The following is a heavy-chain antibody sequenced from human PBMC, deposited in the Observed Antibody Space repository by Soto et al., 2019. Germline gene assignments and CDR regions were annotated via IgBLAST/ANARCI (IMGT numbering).Heavy chain of an antibody. CDR2: IYYSGST. Sequence: QVQLQESGPRLVKPSETLSLTCIVSGGSISNYYWSWIRQPPGKGLEWIGCIYYSGSTNYNPSLQSRVTISVDTSKNQFSLKLSSVTAADTAVYYCARAVLPATAPFDYWGQGTLVTVSS. CDR1: GGSISNYY. CDR3: ARAVLPATAPFDY. D-gene: IGHD2-2*01. J-gene: IGHJ4*02. V-gene: IGHV4-59*01.